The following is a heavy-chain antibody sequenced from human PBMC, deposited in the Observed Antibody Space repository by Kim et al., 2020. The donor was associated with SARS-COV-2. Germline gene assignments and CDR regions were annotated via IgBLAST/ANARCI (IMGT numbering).Heavy chain of an antibody. CDR2: GGT. Sequence: GGTFYADSVEGRFTISRDSSSNTLYLQMNNLRAEDTAVYYCATLLGRDFWGQGTLVTVSS. CDR3: ATLLGRDF. J-gene: IGHJ4*02. V-gene: IGHV3-53*01. D-gene: IGHD3-10*01.